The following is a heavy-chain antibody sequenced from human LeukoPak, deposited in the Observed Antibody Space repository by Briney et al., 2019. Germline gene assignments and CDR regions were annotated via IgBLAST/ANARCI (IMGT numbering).Heavy chain of an antibody. CDR3: ARGNYGSGSYYVVDFDY. CDR2: IYHTGNT. J-gene: IGHJ4*02. CDR1: IDSIKNYY. V-gene: IGHV4-59*12. Sequence: SETLSLTCTVSIDSIKNYYWSWVRQPLGKGLEWIGYIYHTGNTNYNPSLKSRLSMSIDPSKNQFSLNLNSVTAADTAVYYCARGNYGSGSYYVVDFDYWGRGALVTVSS. D-gene: IGHD3-10*01.